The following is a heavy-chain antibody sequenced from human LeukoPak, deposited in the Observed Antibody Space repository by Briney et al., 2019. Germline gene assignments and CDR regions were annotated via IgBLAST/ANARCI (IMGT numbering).Heavy chain of an antibody. CDR1: GASIRSGDHH. J-gene: IGHJ4*02. CDR2: IYFSVSR. V-gene: IGHV4-30-4*08. D-gene: IGHD3-22*01. CDR3: ARGGGGYTLYSFDY. Sequence: SQTLSLTCSVSGASIRSGDHHWSWLRQSPGKGLEWIGYIYFSVSRSSNPSLRSRLTISVDTSKNQFSLKLNSVTAADTALYYWARGGGGYTLYSFDYWGQGALVTVSS.